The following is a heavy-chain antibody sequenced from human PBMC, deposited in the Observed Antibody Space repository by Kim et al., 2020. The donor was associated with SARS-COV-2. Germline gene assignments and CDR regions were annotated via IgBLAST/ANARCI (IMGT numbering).Heavy chain of an antibody. CDR1: GYTFTSYA. CDR2: INAGNGNT. Sequence: ASVKVSCKASGYTFTSYAMHWVRQAPGQRLEWMGWINAGNGNTKYSQKFQGRVTITRDTSASTAYMELSSLRSEDTAVYYCARNGSTVTTTGGQLGFDPWGQGALVTVSS. J-gene: IGHJ5*02. CDR3: ARNGSTVTTTGGQLGFDP. V-gene: IGHV1-3*01. D-gene: IGHD4-17*01.